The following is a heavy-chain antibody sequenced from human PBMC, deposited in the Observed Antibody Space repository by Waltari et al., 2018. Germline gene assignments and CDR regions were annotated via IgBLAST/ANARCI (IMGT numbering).Heavy chain of an antibody. V-gene: IGHV3-48*03. D-gene: IGHD3-10*01. J-gene: IGHJ4*02. Sequence: EVQLVESGGGLIQPGGYLSISCAASGFPFGSYEVNWVRQAPGKGLEWVSYIGRSGDIMFFADSVRGRFTISRDNAKNSLYLQMNSLRVEDTAVYYCAREQFYNSGIQGSAFDYWGQGTLVTVSS. CDR1: GFPFGSYE. CDR2: IGRSGDIM. CDR3: AREQFYNSGIQGSAFDY.